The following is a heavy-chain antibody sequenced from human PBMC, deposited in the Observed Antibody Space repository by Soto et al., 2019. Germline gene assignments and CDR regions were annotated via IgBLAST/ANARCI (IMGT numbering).Heavy chain of an antibody. V-gene: IGHV4-39*01. J-gene: IGHJ4*02. CDR1: GGSISSSSYY. CDR3: AKCSSRHPFDY. CDR2: IYYSGST. Sequence: QLQLQESGPGLVKPSETLSLTCTVSGGSISSSSYYWGWIRQPPGKGLEWIGSIYYSGSTYYNPSLKSRVTISVDTSKNQFSLKLSSVTAADTAVYYCAKCSSRHPFDYWGQGTLVTVSS. D-gene: IGHD6-13*01.